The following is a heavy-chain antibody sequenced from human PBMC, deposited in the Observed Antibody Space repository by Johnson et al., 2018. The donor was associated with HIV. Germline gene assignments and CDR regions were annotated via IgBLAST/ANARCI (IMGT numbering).Heavy chain of an antibody. CDR1: GFTVSSNY. Sequence: VQLVESVGGLVQPGGSLRLSCAASGFTVSSNYVSWVRQAPGKGLEWVSVIYSGGSTHYADSVNGRFTMSRDNSKNTLYLQMNSLRGEDTAVYYCARARRVVIGPDGFDIWGQGTMVTVSS. V-gene: IGHV3-66*02. CDR2: IYSGGST. J-gene: IGHJ3*02. CDR3: ARARRVVIGPDGFDI. D-gene: IGHD3-22*01.